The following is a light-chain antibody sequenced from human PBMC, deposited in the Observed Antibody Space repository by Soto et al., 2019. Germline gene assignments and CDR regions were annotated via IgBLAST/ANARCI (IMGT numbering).Light chain of an antibody. CDR2: DAS. CDR3: QQYDNLPCT. CDR1: QDISNY. J-gene: IGKJ2*02. Sequence: DIQMTQSPSSLSASVGDRVTITCQASQDISNYLNWYQQKPGKAPKLLIYDASNLETEVPSRFRGSGSGTDFTYTISSLQPEDIATYYCQQYDNLPCTFGQGTKLEIK. V-gene: IGKV1-33*01.